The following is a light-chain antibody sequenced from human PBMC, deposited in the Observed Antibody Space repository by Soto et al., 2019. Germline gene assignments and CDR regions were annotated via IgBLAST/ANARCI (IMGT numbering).Light chain of an antibody. CDR2: GSS. Sequence: IVLTQSPGTLSLSPGERSTLSCRPSQSVDSDYLAWYQQKPGQAPRLLIDGSSSTATGIPDRFSGSGTGTDFTLTTIGLEPEDFAVYYCQEYSNSFYSFRQGTKLEIK. J-gene: IGKJ2*01. CDR1: QSVDSDY. V-gene: IGKV3-20*01. CDR3: QEYSNSFYS.